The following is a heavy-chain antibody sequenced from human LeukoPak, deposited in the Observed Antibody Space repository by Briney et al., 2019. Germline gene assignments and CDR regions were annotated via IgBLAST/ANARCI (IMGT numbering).Heavy chain of an antibody. J-gene: IGHJ4*02. CDR2: ISGSGSTT. Sequence: AGSLRLSCAASGFTFSSSAMSWVRQAPGKGLEWVSAISGSGSTTYYADSVKGRFTISRDNSKNTLYLQMNSLRAEDTAVYYCAKVLRYFDWFGDDYSGQGTLVTVSS. V-gene: IGHV3-23*01. CDR1: GFTFSSSA. D-gene: IGHD3-9*01. CDR3: AKVLRYFDWFGDDY.